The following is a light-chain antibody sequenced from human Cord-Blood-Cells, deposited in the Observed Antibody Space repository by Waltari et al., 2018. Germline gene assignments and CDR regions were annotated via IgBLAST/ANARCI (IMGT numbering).Light chain of an antibody. CDR1: QSISSW. CDR2: KAS. V-gene: IGKV1-5*03. Sequence: DIQMTQSPSTLSASVGDXXXXTCRASQSISSWLAWYQQKPGKAPKLLIYKASSLESGVPSRFSGSGSGTEFTLTISSLQPDDFATYYCQQYNSYLLTFGGGTKVEIK. CDR3: QQYNSYLLT. J-gene: IGKJ4*01.